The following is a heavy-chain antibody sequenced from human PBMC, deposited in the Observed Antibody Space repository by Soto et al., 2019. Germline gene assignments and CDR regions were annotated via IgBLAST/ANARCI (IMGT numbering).Heavy chain of an antibody. J-gene: IGHJ4*02. D-gene: IGHD3-10*01. Sequence: PSETLSLTCTVSGGSISSSSYHWGWIRQPPGKGLEWIGSIYYSGSTYYNPSLKSRVTISVDTSKNQFSLKLSSVTAADTAVYYCARHLVASRELLWFGESSLYYFDYWGQGTLVTVSS. V-gene: IGHV4-39*01. CDR3: ARHLVASRELLWFGESSLYYFDY. CDR1: GGSISSSSYH. CDR2: IYYSGST.